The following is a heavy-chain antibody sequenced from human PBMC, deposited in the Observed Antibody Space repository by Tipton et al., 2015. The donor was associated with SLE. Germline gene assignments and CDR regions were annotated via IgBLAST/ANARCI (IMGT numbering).Heavy chain of an antibody. Sequence: TLSLTCTVSGGSIISYYWSWIRQSPGKGLEWIGYIYSSGSTKYNPSLKSRVTISVDTSNNQFSLRLSSVTAADTAVYYCARRHGYSYGLNWFDPWGQGTLISVSS. J-gene: IGHJ5*02. CDR1: GGSIISYY. D-gene: IGHD5-18*01. V-gene: IGHV4-4*08. CDR3: ARRHGYSYGLNWFDP. CDR2: IYSSGST.